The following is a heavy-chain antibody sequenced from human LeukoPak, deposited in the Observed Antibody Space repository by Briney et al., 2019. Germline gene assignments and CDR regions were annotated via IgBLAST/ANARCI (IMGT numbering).Heavy chain of an antibody. J-gene: IGHJ4*02. CDR1: GGSISGSSYY. V-gene: IGHV4-39*07. D-gene: IGHD5-24*01. CDR3: ARDRRKMGIPNTGY. CDR2: IYYSGST. Sequence: SETLSLTCTVSGGSISGSSYYRGWIRQPPGKGLEWIGSIYYSGSTYYNPSLKSRVTVSVDTSKNQFSLKLSSVAAADTAVYYCARDRRKMGIPNTGYWGQGTLVTVSS.